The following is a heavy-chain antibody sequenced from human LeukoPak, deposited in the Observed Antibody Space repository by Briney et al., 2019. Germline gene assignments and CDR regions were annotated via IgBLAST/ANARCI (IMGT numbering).Heavy chain of an antibody. CDR1: GYTFTGYY. D-gene: IGHD3-16*01. CDR3: ARDLGEWSYYFDY. Sequence: GASVKVSCKASGYTFTGYYMQWLRQAPGQGLEWMGRINPNSGGTNYAQKFQGRVTMTRDTSISTAYMELSRLRSDDTAVYYCARDLGEWSYYFDYWGQGTLVTVSS. J-gene: IGHJ4*02. CDR2: INPNSGGT. V-gene: IGHV1-2*06.